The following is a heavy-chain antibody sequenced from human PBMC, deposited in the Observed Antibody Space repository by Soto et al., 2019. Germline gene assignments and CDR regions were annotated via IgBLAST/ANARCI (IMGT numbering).Heavy chain of an antibody. D-gene: IGHD6-19*01. CDR1: GFTFSSYA. CDR2: ISYDGRNK. V-gene: IGHV3-30*18. Sequence: QVQLVESGGGGVQPGRSLRLSCAASGFTFSSYAMHWVRQAPGKGLEWVAVISYDGRNKYYADSVKGRITISRDNSKNTLYLQMSSLRAEDTAVYYCVKDGSSGWPYYYGMDVWGQGTTVTVSS. J-gene: IGHJ6*02. CDR3: VKDGSSGWPYYYGMDV.